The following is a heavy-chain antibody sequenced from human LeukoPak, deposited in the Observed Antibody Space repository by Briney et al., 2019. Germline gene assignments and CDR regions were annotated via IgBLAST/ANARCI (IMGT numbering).Heavy chain of an antibody. CDR1: GYTFTGYY. V-gene: IGHV1-2*06. CDR2: INPNSGGT. Sequence: ASVKVSCKASGYTFTGYYMHWVRQAPGQGLEWMGRINPNSGGTNYAQKFQGRVTMTRDTSISTAYMELSRLRSDDTALYYCARDSIAAAGTGGTIDDYWGQGTLVTVSS. D-gene: IGHD6-13*01. CDR3: ARDSIAAAGTGGTIDDY. J-gene: IGHJ4*02.